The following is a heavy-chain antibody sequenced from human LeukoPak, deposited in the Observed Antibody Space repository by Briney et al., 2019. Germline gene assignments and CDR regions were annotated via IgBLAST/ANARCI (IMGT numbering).Heavy chain of an antibody. CDR1: GGSFSGYY. V-gene: IGHV4-34*01. J-gene: IGHJ1*01. CDR3: ASIREYYDSSGYEYFQH. D-gene: IGHD3-22*01. CDR2: INHSGST. Sequence: SETLSLTCAVYGGSFSGYYWSWIRQPPGKGLEWIGEINHSGSTNYNPSLKSRVTISVDTSKNQFSLKLSSVTAADTAAYYCASIREYYDSSGYEYFQHWGQGTLVTVSS.